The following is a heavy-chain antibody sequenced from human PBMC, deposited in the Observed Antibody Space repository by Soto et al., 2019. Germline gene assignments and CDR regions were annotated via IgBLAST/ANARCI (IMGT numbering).Heavy chain of an antibody. CDR3: ARDGRAVVVAAATDYGMDV. Sequence: QVQLVQSGAEVKKPGSSVKVSCQASGGTFSSYAISWVRQAPGQGLELMGGIIPIFGTANYAQKFQGRVTITADKSTSPAYMELSSLSSEDTAVYYCARDGRAVVVAAATDYGMDVWGQGTTVTVSS. V-gene: IGHV1-69*06. D-gene: IGHD2-2*01. CDR1: GGTFSSYA. CDR2: IIPIFGTA. J-gene: IGHJ6*02.